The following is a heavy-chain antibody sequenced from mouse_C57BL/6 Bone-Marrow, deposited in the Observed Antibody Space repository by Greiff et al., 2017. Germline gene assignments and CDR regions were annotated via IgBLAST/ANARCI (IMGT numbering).Heavy chain of an antibody. CDR2: ISSGSSTI. CDR3: AKVYYYGSSSGGYFDV. D-gene: IGHD1-1*01. J-gene: IGHJ1*03. V-gene: IGHV5-17*01. CDR1: GFTFSDYG. Sequence: VKLMESGGGLVKPGGSLKLSCAASGFTFSDYGMHWVRQAPEKGLEWVAYISSGSSTIYYADTVKGRFTISRDNAKNTLFLQMTSLRSEDTAMYYCAKVYYYGSSSGGYFDVWGTGTTVTVSS.